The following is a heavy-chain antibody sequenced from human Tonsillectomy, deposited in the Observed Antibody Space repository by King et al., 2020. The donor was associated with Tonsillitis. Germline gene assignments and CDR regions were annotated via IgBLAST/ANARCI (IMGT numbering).Heavy chain of an antibody. D-gene: IGHD4-11*01. V-gene: IGHV4-34*01. CDR2: INHSGST. J-gene: IGHJ5*02. Sequence: VQLQQWGAGLLKPSETLSLTCAVYGGSFSGYYWSWIRQPPGKGLEWIGEINHSGSTNYNPSLKSRVTISVDTSKNQFSLKLSSVTAADTAVYYCARDHDYSNYETYNWFDPWGQGTLVTVSS. CDR3: ARDHDYSNYETYNWFDP. CDR1: GGSFSGYY.